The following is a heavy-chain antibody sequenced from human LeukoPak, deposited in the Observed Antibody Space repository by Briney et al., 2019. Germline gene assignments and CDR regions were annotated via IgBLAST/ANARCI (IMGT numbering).Heavy chain of an antibody. CDR3: AREGYGDYVPDY. CDR2: IRYDGSNK. D-gene: IGHD4-17*01. CDR1: GFTFSSYG. V-gene: IGHV3-30*02. Sequence: GGSLRLSCAASGFTFSSYGMHWVRQAPGKGLEWVAFIRYDGSNKYYADSVKGRFTISRDNSKNTLYLQMNSLRAEDTAVYYCAREGYGDYVPDYWGQGTLVTVSS. J-gene: IGHJ4*02.